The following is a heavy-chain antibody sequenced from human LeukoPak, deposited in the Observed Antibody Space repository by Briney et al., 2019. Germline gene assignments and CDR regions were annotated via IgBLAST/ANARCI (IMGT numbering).Heavy chain of an antibody. CDR3: ARGSSGWYFSAFDI. CDR2: IYSAGSI. CDR1: GFTVSSNS. D-gene: IGHD6-19*01. J-gene: IGHJ3*02. Sequence: GGSLRLSCTVSGFTVSSNSMSWVRQAPGKGLEWVSFIYSAGSIYYSDSVKGRFTISIDNSKNTLYLQMNSLRAEDTAVYYCARGSSGWYFSAFDIWGQGTMVTVSS. V-gene: IGHV3-53*01.